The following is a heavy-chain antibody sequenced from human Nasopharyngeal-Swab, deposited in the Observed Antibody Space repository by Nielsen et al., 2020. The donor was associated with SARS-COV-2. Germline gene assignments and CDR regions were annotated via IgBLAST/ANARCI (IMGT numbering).Heavy chain of an antibody. CDR2: SSSSSSYI. D-gene: IGHD5-12*01. CDR1: GFSCAASG. CDR3: ARDFGYRYDNWFDP. Sequence: GESLKISCAASGFSCAASGFTQGPGKGLEWVSSSSSSSSYIDYADSVKGRFTISRDNATNSLNLQINGLRGEDTAVFYCARDFGYRYDNWFDPWGQGTLVTVSS. J-gene: IGHJ5*02. V-gene: IGHV3-21*01.